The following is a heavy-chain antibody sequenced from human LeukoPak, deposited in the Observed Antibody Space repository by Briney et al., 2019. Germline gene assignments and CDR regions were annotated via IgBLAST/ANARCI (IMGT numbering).Heavy chain of an antibody. J-gene: IGHJ5*02. D-gene: IGHD5-24*01. CDR3: ARDRDGDNWFDP. CDR2: IYYSGST. CDR1: GGSISSYY. V-gene: IGHV4-59*01. Sequence: SETLSLTCTVSGGSISSYYWSWIRQPPGKGLEWIGYIYYSGSTNYNPSLKSRVTISVDTSKNQFSLKLTSVTAADTAVYYCARDRDGDNWFDPWGQGTLVTVSS.